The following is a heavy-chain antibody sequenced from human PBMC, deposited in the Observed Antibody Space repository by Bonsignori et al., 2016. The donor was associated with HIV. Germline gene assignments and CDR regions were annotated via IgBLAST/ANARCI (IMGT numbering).Heavy chain of an antibody. D-gene: IGHD5-18*01. Sequence: VRQMPGKGLEWMGIIYPGDSDTRYSPSFQGQVTISADKSTSTAYLQWSSLKASDTAMYYCARLPLRGYSYGTPPYHFDYWGQGTLVTVSS. CDR3: ARLPLRGYSYGTPPYHFDY. V-gene: IGHV5-51*01. J-gene: IGHJ4*02. CDR2: IYPGDSDT.